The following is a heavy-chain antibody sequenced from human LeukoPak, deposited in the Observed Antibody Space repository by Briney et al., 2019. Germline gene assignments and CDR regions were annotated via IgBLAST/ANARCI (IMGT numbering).Heavy chain of an antibody. J-gene: IGHJ2*01. CDR2: IYDSGST. CDR1: GGSVSSYY. V-gene: IGHV4-59*02. D-gene: IGHD1-26*01. CDR3: ARDPLSGSWYFDL. Sequence: PSETLSLTCTVSGGSVSSYYWSWIRQPPGKGLEWNGYIYDSGSTNYNPSLKSRVTMSVDTSKNQFSLKLSSVTAADTAVYYCARDPLSGSWYFDLWGRGTLVTVSS.